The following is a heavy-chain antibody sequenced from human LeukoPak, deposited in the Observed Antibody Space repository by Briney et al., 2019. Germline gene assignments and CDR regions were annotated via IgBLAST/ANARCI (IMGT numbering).Heavy chain of an antibody. Sequence: PSQTLSLTCTVSGSSVSSGAYYWSWIRQHPGKGLEWIGYIYYSGSTFYNPSLKSRITISVDTSKNQFSLKLSSVTAADTAVYYCARSSTSFKKYFQHWGQGTLVTVSS. D-gene: IGHD2-2*01. J-gene: IGHJ1*01. CDR3: ARSSTSFKKYFQH. V-gene: IGHV4-31*03. CDR1: GSSVSSGAYY. CDR2: IYYSGST.